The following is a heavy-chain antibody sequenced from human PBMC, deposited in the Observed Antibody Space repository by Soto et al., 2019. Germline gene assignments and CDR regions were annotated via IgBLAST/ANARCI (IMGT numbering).Heavy chain of an antibody. D-gene: IGHD6-13*01. CDR1: GGSISGYY. CDR2: INHSGST. J-gene: IGHJ4*02. V-gene: IGHV4-34*01. CDR3: ARGPSRIADSFLDY. Sequence: SETLSLTCAVYGGSISGYYWSWIRQPPGKGLEWIGEINHSGSTNYNPSLKSRVTISVDTSKNQFSLKLCSVTAADTAVYYCARGPSRIADSFLDYWGQGTLVTVSS.